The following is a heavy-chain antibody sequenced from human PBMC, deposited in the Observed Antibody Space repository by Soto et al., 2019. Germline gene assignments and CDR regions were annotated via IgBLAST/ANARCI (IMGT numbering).Heavy chain of an antibody. V-gene: IGHV4-30-4*01. Sequence: QVQLQESGPGLVKPSQTLSLTCTVSGGSISSGDYYWSGIRQPPGKRLEWIGYIYYSGSTSYNPSLVGLVTISVDTSNNQFSLKLSSVTAAETAVYYCARWTTVTQTNYYSYGMDVWGQGTTVTVSS. CDR1: GGSISSGDYY. D-gene: IGHD4-17*01. J-gene: IGHJ6*02. CDR3: ARWTTVTQTNYYSYGMDV. CDR2: IYYSGST.